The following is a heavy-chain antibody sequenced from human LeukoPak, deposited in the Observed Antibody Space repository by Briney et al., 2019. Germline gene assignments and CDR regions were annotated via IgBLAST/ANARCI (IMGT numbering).Heavy chain of an antibody. CDR2: ISSSGSTI. CDR1: GFTFSSYE. CDR3: ATPGIAVAGMGYFDY. J-gene: IGHJ4*02. D-gene: IGHD6-19*01. Sequence: GGSLRLSCAASGFTFSSYEMNWVRQAPGKGLEWVSYISSSGSTIYYADSVKGRFTISRDNAKNSLYLQMNSLRAEDTAVYYCATPGIAVAGMGYFDYWGQGTLVTVSS. V-gene: IGHV3-48*03.